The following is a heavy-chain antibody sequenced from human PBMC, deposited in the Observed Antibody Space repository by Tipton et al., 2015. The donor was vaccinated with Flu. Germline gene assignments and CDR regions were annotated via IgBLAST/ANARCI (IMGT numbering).Heavy chain of an antibody. CDR1: GFTVSSNY. J-gene: IGHJ6*03. CDR2: ISGSGGST. D-gene: IGHD2-21*01. CDR3: AKKEIGGDGGGDYYDVVDYYYRDV. Sequence: SLRLSCAASGFTVSSNYMSWVRQAPGKGLEWVSVISGSGGSTYYADSVKGRFTISRDNSKNTLYLQMNSLRAEDTAVYYCAKKEIGGDGGGDYYDVVDYYYRDVGGKGTPAPVPS. V-gene: IGHV3-23*01.